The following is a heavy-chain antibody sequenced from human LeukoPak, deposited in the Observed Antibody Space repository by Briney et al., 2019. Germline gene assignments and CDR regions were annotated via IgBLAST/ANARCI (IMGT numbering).Heavy chain of an antibody. D-gene: IGHD3-10*01. CDR3: ARDRGSGSYYPFGY. V-gene: IGHV1-18*01. CDR2: ISAYNGNT. CDR1: GYTFTSYG. J-gene: IGHJ4*02. Sequence: ASVKVSCKASGYTFTSYGISWVRQAPGQGLEWMGWISAYNGNTNYAQKLQGRVTMTTDTSTSTAYMELRSLRSDDTAVYYCARDRGSGSYYPFGYWGQGTLVTVSS.